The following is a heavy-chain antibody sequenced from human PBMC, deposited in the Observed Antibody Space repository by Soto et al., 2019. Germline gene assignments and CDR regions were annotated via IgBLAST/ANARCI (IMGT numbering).Heavy chain of an antibody. CDR3: ASAGDIDGYVGPYHYYGMDV. CDR2: ISSRGTYI. D-gene: IGHD5-18*01. CDR1: DFSLDDFS. Sequence: EVHLMASGGGLVTHGGTLRLSCAASDFSLDDFSMNWVRQVPGRGLEWVSSISSRGTYIYYVDSVRGRFTIASDNAKNSLYLQMNSLRAEDTGVYNCASAGDIDGYVGPYHYYGMDVWGQGTTVTV. V-gene: IGHV3-21*06. J-gene: IGHJ6*02.